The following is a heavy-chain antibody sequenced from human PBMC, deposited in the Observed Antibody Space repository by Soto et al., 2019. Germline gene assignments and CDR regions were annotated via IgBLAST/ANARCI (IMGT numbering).Heavy chain of an antibody. J-gene: IGHJ4*02. Sequence: QVQLVESGGGVVQPGRSLRLSCAASGFTFSSYGMHWVRQAPGKGLEGVAVIWYDGSNKYYADSVKGRFTISRDNSKNTLYLQMNSLRAEDTAVYYCVVRDPTTNDYWGQGTLVTVSS. CDR3: VVRDPTTNDY. V-gene: IGHV3-33*01. CDR2: IWYDGSNK. D-gene: IGHD3-10*01. CDR1: GFTFSSYG.